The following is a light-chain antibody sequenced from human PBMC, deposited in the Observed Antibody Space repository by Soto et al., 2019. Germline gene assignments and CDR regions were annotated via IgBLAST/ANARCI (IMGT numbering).Light chain of an antibody. CDR3: SSYTRSSTGV. CDR1: NSDVGAYNY. J-gene: IGLJ2*01. Sequence: QSVLTQPASVSGSPGQSITISCTGTNSDVGAYNYVSWYQQHPGKAPKLMIYEVSNRPSGVSNRFSGSKSGNTASLTISGLRAEDEADYYCSSYTRSSTGVFGGGTKLTVL. V-gene: IGLV2-14*01. CDR2: EVS.